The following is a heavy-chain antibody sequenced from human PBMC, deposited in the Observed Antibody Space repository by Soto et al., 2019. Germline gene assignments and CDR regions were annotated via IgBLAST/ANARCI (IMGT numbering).Heavy chain of an antibody. CDR3: ARSGYYDSSGSSNYYYYGMDV. V-gene: IGHV5-51*01. CDR2: IYPGDSDT. CDR1: GYSFTSYW. D-gene: IGHD3-22*01. Sequence: GESLKISCKGSGYSFTSYWTGWVRQMPGKGLEWMGIIYPGDSDTRYSPSFQGQVTISADKSISTAYLQWSSLKASDTAMYYCARSGYYDSSGSSNYYYYGMDVWGQGTTVTVSS. J-gene: IGHJ6*02.